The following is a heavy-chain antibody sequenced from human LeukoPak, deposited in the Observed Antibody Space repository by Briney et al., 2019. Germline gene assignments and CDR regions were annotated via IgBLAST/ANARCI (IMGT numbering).Heavy chain of an antibody. Sequence: GGSLRLSCAASGFSFSNYIMNWVRQAPGKGLEWVSSIRTTTSYLSYADSVKGRFTISRDNSMNTLYLQMNSLRVEDTAMYYCAKASRSSWFLSLDYWGQGTLVTVSS. CDR3: AKASRSSWFLSLDY. J-gene: IGHJ4*02. D-gene: IGHD6-13*01. CDR1: GFSFSNYI. CDR2: IRTTTSYL. V-gene: IGHV3-21*01.